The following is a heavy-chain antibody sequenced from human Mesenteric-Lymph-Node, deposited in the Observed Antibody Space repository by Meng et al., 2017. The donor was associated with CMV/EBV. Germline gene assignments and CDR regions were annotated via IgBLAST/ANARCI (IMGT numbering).Heavy chain of an antibody. J-gene: IGHJ6*02. CDR1: GGTFYSYS. CDR2: IIPIFDTA. Sequence: SVKVSCKASGGTFYSYSISWVRQAPGQGLEWMGGIIPIFDTANYAQKFQGRVTITTDESTSTAYMELSSLRSEDTAVYYCARDPGGCSSTSCYGYYGMDVWGQGTTVTVSS. D-gene: IGHD2-2*01. V-gene: IGHV1-69*05. CDR3: ARDPGGCSSTSCYGYYGMDV.